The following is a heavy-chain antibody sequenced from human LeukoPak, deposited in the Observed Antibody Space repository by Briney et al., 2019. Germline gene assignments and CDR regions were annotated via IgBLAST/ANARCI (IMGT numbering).Heavy chain of an antibody. V-gene: IGHV3-53*01. Sequence: GGSLRLSCAASGLTVSGNYMSWVRKAPGKGLEWVSIIYSDGFTYYADSVKGRFTISRDSSKNTLYLQMDSLRADHTAVYYCARNIHDYVLTHYYYYMDVWGKGTTVTVSS. CDR1: GLTVSGNY. D-gene: IGHD4-17*01. CDR2: IYSDGFT. J-gene: IGHJ6*03. CDR3: ARNIHDYVLTHYYYYMDV.